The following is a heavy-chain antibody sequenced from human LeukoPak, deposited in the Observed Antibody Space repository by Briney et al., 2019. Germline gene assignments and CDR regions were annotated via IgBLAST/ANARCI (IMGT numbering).Heavy chain of an antibody. CDR2: IYHSGST. Sequence: SETLSLTCAVSGGSISSGGYSWSWIRQPPGKGLEWIGYIYHSGSTYYSPSLKSRVTISVDRSKNQFSLKLSSVTAADTAVYYCARGNYYDRAFDYWGQGTLVTVSS. D-gene: IGHD3-22*01. V-gene: IGHV4-30-2*01. CDR1: GGSISSGGYS. CDR3: ARGNYYDRAFDY. J-gene: IGHJ4*02.